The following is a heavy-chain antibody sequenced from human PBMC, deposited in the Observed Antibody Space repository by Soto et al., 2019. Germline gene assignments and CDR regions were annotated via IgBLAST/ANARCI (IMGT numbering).Heavy chain of an antibody. D-gene: IGHD4-17*01. CDR2: INPNDGST. CDR1: GYTFTNCY. CDR3: ASSLPTVLTLSPTYYGMDV. V-gene: IGHV1-46*03. J-gene: IGHJ6*02. Sequence: QVQLMQSGAEVRKPGASVRLSCKASGYTFTNCYLHWVRQAPGQGLEWMGIINPNDGSTTYPQKSQRRVTMTRDTSTSTVSMELGSLTSEDTAVYFCASSLPTVLTLSPTYYGMDVWGQGTTVTVSS.